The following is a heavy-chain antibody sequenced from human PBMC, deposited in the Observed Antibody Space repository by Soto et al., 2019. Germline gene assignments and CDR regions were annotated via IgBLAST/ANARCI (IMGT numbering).Heavy chain of an antibody. Sequence: SQTLSLTCAISGDSVSSNSASWNWIRQSPSRGLEWLGRTYYRSKWYNDYAVSVKSRITINPDTSKNQFSLQLNSVTPEDTAVYYCARDRVGYYGSGSYYNVGWFDPWGQGTLVTVPQ. D-gene: IGHD3-10*01. J-gene: IGHJ5*02. CDR3: ARDRVGYYGSGSYYNVGWFDP. CDR2: TYYRSKWYN. CDR1: GDSVSSNSAS. V-gene: IGHV6-1*01.